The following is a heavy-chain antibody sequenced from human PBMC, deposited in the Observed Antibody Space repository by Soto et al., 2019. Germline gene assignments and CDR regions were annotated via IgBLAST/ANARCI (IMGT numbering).Heavy chain of an antibody. J-gene: IGHJ4*02. V-gene: IGHV3-7*01. CDR2: TNQDGRER. Sequence: EVQLVESGGGLVQPGGSLRLSCVASGFTFRNYWMSWLRQAPGKGLEWVANTNQDGRERYSVDSVKGRFTISRDNAKNSMHLQMNSVRAEDTAVYYCARDGSGYSTDWGQGTLVTVSS. CDR1: GFTFRNYW. CDR3: ARDGSGYSTD. D-gene: IGHD5-18*01.